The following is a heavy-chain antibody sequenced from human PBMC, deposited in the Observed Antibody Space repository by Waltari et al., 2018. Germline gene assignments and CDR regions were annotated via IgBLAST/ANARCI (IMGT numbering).Heavy chain of an antibody. V-gene: IGHV3-23*03. Sequence: EVQLVESGGGLVQPGGSLRLSCAASGFTFSSYAVSWVRQAPGKGLEWVSVIKSGGTDTYYADSGKGRFTISRDNSKNTLYLQMNSLRAEDTAVYYCAKGSGASCFSTMDVWGQGTTVTVSS. D-gene: IGHD2-15*01. CDR1: GFTFSSYA. J-gene: IGHJ6*02. CDR2: IKSGGTDT. CDR3: AKGSGASCFSTMDV.